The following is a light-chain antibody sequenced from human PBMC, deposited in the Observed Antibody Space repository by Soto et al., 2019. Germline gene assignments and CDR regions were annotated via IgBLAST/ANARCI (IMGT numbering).Light chain of an antibody. CDR3: QQYNSYLST. CDR1: QSISSW. J-gene: IGKJ2*01. Sequence: DIQMTQSPSTLSASVGDRVTITCRASQSISSWLAWYQQKTGKAPKLLIYDASSLESGGPSRFSGSGSGTEFTLTISSLQPDDFATYYCQQYNSYLSTFGQGTKLEIK. CDR2: DAS. V-gene: IGKV1-5*01.